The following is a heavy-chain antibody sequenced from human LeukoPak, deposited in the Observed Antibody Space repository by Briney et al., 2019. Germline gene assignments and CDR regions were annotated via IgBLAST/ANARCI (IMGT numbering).Heavy chain of an antibody. CDR3: ATDLFFAMVPDSDAFDI. CDR2: FDPEDGET. CDR1: GYTLTELS. V-gene: IGHV1-24*01. J-gene: IGHJ3*02. Sequence: GASVKVSCKVSGYTLTELSMHWVRQAPGKGLEWMGGFDPEDGETIYAQKFQGRVTMTEDTSTDTAYMELSSLRSEDTAVYYCATDLFFAMVPDSDAFDIWGQGTMVTVSS. D-gene: IGHD5-18*01.